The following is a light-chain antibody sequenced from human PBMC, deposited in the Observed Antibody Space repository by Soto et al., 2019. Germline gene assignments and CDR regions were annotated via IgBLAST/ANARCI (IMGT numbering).Light chain of an antibody. J-gene: IGLJ3*02. CDR3: CSYAGRSTPNWV. CDR1: SSDVGSYNL. CDR2: EGS. Sequence: QSALTQPASVSGSPGQSITISCTGTSSDVGSYNLVSWYQQHPGKAPKLMIYEGSKRPSGVSNRFSGSKSGNTASLTISGLQAEDEADYYCCSYAGRSTPNWVFGGGTKVTV. V-gene: IGLV2-23*01.